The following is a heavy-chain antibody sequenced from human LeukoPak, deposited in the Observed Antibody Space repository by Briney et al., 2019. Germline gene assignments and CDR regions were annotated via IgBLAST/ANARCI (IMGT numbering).Heavy chain of an antibody. J-gene: IGHJ6*03. D-gene: IGHD5-24*01. CDR1: GYTFTSYD. V-gene: IGHV1-8*03. CDR3: ARGTSRWTLYYYYYMDV. Sequence: GASVKVSCKASGYTFTSYDINWVRQATGQGLEWMGWMNPNSGNTGYAQKFQGRVTITRNTSISTAYMELSSLRSEDTAVYYCARGTSRWTLYYYYYMDVWGKGTTVTVSS. CDR2: MNPNSGNT.